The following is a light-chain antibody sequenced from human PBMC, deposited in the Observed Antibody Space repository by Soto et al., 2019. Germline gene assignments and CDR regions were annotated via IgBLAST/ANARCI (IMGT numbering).Light chain of an antibody. CDR3: QHYQSGHPIN. Sequence: EILLTLSRDTLSLAPVERATLCCRAAQSGGTRLAWYQHKTGQAPRLLISGASSRATGIPDRFTGSGSETSFTLTISRLEPEDFALYYCQHYQSGHPINCGQGTRREIK. CDR1: QSGGTR. V-gene: IGKV3-20*01. CDR2: GAS. J-gene: IGKJ5*01.